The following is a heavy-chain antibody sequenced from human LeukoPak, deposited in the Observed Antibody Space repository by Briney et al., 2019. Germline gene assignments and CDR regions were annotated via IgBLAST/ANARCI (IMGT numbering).Heavy chain of an antibody. CDR1: GGSFSGYY. J-gene: IGHJ5*02. CDR2: INHSGST. V-gene: IGHV4-34*01. Sequence: SETLSLTCAVDGGSFSGYYWSWIRQPPGKGLEWIGEINHSGSTNYNPSLKSRVTISVDTSKNQFSLKLSSVTAADTAVYYCARGVTYYYDSSGYYYVWFDPWGQGTLVTVSS. D-gene: IGHD3-22*01. CDR3: ARGVTYYYDSSGYYYVWFDP.